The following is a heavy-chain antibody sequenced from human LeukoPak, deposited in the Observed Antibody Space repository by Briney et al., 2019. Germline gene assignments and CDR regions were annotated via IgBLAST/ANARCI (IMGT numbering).Heavy chain of an antibody. D-gene: IGHD4-23*01. CDR1: EFAFSTYN. V-gene: IGHV3-48*02. Sequence: GGSLRLSCAASEFAFSTYNMNWVRQAPGKGLEWVSYISTGSSTTYYADSVKGRFTISRDNVENSLYLQMNSLRDEDTAVYYCARVAAGYSVNDFDYWGQGTLVTVSS. CDR3: ARVAAGYSVNDFDY. J-gene: IGHJ4*02. CDR2: ISTGSSTT.